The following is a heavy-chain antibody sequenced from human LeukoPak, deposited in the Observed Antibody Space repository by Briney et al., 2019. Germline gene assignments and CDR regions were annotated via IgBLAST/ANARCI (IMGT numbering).Heavy chain of an antibody. CDR1: GGSISSYC. J-gene: IGHJ4*02. D-gene: IGHD3-3*01. CDR2: IYTSGST. Sequence: SETLSLTCTVSGGSISSYCWSWIRQPAGKGLEGIGRIYTSGSTNYNPSLKSRVTMSVDTSKNQFSLKLSSVTAADTAVYYCAREYDDFWSGYSRGYFDYWGQGTLVTVSS. CDR3: AREYDDFWSGYSRGYFDY. V-gene: IGHV4-4*07.